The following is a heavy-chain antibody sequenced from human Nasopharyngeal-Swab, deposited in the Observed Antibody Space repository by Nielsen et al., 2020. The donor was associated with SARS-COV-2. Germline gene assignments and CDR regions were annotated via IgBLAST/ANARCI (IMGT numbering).Heavy chain of an antibody. V-gene: IGHV3-73*01. CDR2: IRSKANSYAT. J-gene: IGHJ4*02. CDR3: TRHGSSSWSDNYFDY. CDR1: GFTFSGSA. D-gene: IGHD6-13*01. Sequence: GGSLRLSCAASGFTFSGSAMHWVRQASGKGLEWVGRIRSKANSYATAYAASVKGRLTISRDDSKNTAYLQMNSLKTEDTAVYYCTRHGSSSWSDNYFDYWGQGTLVTASS.